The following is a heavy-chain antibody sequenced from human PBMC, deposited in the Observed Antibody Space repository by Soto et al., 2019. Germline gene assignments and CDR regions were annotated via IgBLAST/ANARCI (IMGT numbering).Heavy chain of an antibody. J-gene: IGHJ4*02. CDR1: GYTFTTSG. CDR3: ARAEKWVTGNMGGY. CDR2: INPYNHNT. Sequence: QVQLVQSGAEVKTPGASVKVSCKAFGYTFTTSGISWVRQAPGQGLEWMGGINPYNHNTYSAQKIQGRVTMTTDTSTSTAYIELRSLRSDDSAIYYCARAEKWVTGNMGGYWGQGTLVNFYS. D-gene: IGHD1-20*01. V-gene: IGHV1-18*04.